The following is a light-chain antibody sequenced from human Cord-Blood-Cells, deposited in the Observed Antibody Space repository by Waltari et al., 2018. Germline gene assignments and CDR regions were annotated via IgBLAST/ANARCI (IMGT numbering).Light chain of an antibody. CDR1: SSNIGAGYD. CDR3: QSYDSSLSGWV. CDR2: VNR. Sequence: QSVLTQPPSVSGAPGQRVTISCTGSSSNIGAGYDVHWYQRLPGTAPKLLIYVNRERPAGVPDRFSGAKSGASAALAITGLQAEDEADYYCQSYDSSLSGWVFGGGTKLTVL. J-gene: IGLJ3*02. V-gene: IGLV1-40*01.